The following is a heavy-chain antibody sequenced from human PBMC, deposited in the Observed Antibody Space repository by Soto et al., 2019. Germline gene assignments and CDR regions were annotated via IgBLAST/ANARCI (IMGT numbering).Heavy chain of an antibody. J-gene: IGHJ4*02. V-gene: IGHV4-39*01. Sequence: QLQLQESGPGLVKPSETLSLTCTVSGGSISSSSYYWGWIRQPPGKGLEWIGSIYYSGSTYYNPSLKSRVTISVDTSKSQFSLKLSSVTAADTAVYYCARPSTVTNFGQGNFDYWGQGTLVTVSS. D-gene: IGHD4-17*01. CDR2: IYYSGST. CDR3: ARPSTVTNFGQGNFDY. CDR1: GGSISSSSYY.